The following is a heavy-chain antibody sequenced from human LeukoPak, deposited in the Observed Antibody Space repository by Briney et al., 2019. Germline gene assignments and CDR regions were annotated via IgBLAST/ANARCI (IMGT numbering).Heavy chain of an antibody. V-gene: IGHV4-34*01. Sequence: PSETLSLTCAVYGGSLSGYYWSWIRQPPGKGLEWIGEINHSGSTNYNPSLKSRVTISVDTSKNHFSLKLSSVAAADTAVYYCARDIRFLESGPYYCYGMDVWGQGTTVTVSS. CDR1: GGSLSGYY. D-gene: IGHD3-3*01. J-gene: IGHJ6*02. CDR3: ARDIRFLESGPYYCYGMDV. CDR2: INHSGST.